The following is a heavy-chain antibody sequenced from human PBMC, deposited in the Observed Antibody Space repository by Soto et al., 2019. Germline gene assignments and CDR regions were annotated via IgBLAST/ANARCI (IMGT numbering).Heavy chain of an antibody. CDR1: GFTFSSYW. Sequence: EVQLVESGGGLVQPGGSLRLSCAASGFTFSSYWMSWVRQAPGKGLEWVANIKQDGSEKYHVDSVKGRFTISRDNAKNSLYLQMNSLRAEDTAVYYCARDYGDYKHYFDDWGQGTLVTVSS. CDR3: ARDYGDYKHYFDD. D-gene: IGHD4-17*01. J-gene: IGHJ4*02. V-gene: IGHV3-7*01. CDR2: IKQDGSEK.